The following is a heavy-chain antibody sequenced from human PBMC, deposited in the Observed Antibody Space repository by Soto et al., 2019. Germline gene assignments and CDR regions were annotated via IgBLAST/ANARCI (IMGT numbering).Heavy chain of an antibody. CDR2: ISYDGSNK. CDR1: GFTFSSYA. CDR3: ARDSDTALLGY. V-gene: IGHV3-30-3*01. D-gene: IGHD5-18*01. J-gene: IGHJ4*02. Sequence: QVQLVESGGGVVQPGRSLRLSCAASGFTFSSYAMHWVRQAPGKGLEWVAVISYDGSNKYYADSVKGRFTISRDNSKNTLYLQMNSLRAEDTAVYYCARDSDTALLGYWGQGTLVTVSS.